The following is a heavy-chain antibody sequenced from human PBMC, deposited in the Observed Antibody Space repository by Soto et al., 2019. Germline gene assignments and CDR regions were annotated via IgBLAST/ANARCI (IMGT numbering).Heavy chain of an antibody. V-gene: IGHV1-3*01. CDR3: ARGGSYRSGWYYFDY. Sequence: QVQLVQSGAEVKKPGASVKVACKASGYTFTSYAMHWVRQAPGQRLEWMGWINAGNGNTKYSQKFQGRVTITRDTSASTAYMELSSLRSEDTAVYYCARGGSYRSGWYYFDYWGQGTLVTVSS. J-gene: IGHJ4*02. D-gene: IGHD6-19*01. CDR2: INAGNGNT. CDR1: GYTFTSYA.